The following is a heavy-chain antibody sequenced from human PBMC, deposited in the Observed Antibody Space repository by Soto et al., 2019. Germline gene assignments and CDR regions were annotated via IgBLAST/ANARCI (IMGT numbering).Heavy chain of an antibody. Sequence: QVQLVQSGAEVKKPGSSVKVSCKASGGTFSSYAISWVRQAPGQGLEWMGGIIPIFGTANYAQKFQGRVTITADEPTSIAYMKLSSLRSEDTAVYYCVTKKSGYDIDYWGQGTLVTVSS. V-gene: IGHV1-69*01. CDR1: GGTFSSYA. CDR2: IIPIFGTA. J-gene: IGHJ4*02. CDR3: VTKKSGYDIDY. D-gene: IGHD5-12*01.